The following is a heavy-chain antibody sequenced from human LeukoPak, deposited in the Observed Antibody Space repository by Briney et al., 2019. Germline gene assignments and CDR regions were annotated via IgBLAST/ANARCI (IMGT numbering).Heavy chain of an antibody. CDR3: ARSPDYYESTGSVDAFDI. J-gene: IGHJ3*02. CDR2: IYYSGIN. D-gene: IGHD3-22*01. Sequence: SETLSLTCSVSRGSLSSYYWSWIRQAPGKGLEGIGYIYYSGINYYNPSLKSRVTISVDTSQNQFSLKLSSVPAADAAVYYCARSPDYYESTGSVDAFDIWGHGTMVTVSS. CDR1: RGSLSSYY. V-gene: IGHV4-59*01.